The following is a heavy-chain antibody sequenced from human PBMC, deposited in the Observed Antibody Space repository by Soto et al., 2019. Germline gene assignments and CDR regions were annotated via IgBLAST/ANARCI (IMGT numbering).Heavy chain of an antibody. V-gene: IGHV1-18*01. CDR1: GYTFTSYG. CDR3: ARDSLRLYYDFWSGYYGGLFDY. D-gene: IGHD3-3*01. Sequence: ASVTVSCKASGYTFTSYGISWVRQAPGQGLEWMGWISAYNGNTNYAQKLQGRVTMTTDTSTSTAYMELRSLRSDDTAVYYCARDSLRLYYDFWSGYYGGLFDYWGQGTLVTVSS. CDR2: ISAYNGNT. J-gene: IGHJ4*02.